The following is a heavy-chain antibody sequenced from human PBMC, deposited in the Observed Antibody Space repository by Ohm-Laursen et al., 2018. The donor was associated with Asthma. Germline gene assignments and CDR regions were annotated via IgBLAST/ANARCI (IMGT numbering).Heavy chain of an antibody. D-gene: IGHD3-22*01. CDR2: IYYSGIT. V-gene: IGHV4-31*03. CDR1: GGSISTDDYY. Sequence: PSQTLSLTCSVSGGSISTDDYYWSWIRQHPGKGLEWIGYIYYSGITYSNPSLRSRVTISVDTSKNQFSLKLTSVTAADTAVYYCARGSFYYESTGYYFFDHWGQGALVTVSS. CDR3: ARGSFYYESTGYYFFDH. J-gene: IGHJ4*02.